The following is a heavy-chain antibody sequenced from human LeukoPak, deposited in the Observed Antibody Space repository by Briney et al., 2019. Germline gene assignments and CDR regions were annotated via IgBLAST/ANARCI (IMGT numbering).Heavy chain of an antibody. Sequence: GGSLRLSCAASGFTLSSYAMSWVRQAPGKRLEWVSSIRGSDSSTYYADSVKGRFTISRDNSKNTLHLQMKSLRAEDTAVYYCAKMSTYYNSLGYYAFDIWGQGTMVTVSS. CDR1: GFTLSSYA. CDR2: IRGSDSST. J-gene: IGHJ3*02. V-gene: IGHV3-23*01. D-gene: IGHD3-22*01. CDR3: AKMSTYYNSLGYYAFDI.